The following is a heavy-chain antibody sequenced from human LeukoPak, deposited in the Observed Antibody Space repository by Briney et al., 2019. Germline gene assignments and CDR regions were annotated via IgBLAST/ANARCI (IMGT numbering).Heavy chain of an antibody. D-gene: IGHD1-14*01. J-gene: IGHJ4*02. CDR3: TRDRSRAEDD. CDR2: INQGGSDK. V-gene: IGHV3-7*01. CDR1: GFTFSGHW. Sequence: GGSLRLSCAASGFTFSGHWMSWVRQAPGKGLEWVANINQGGSDKYYVDSVKGRFPISRDNANNLLYLQMNSLRGEDTAVYYCTRDRSRAEDDWGQGTLVTVSS.